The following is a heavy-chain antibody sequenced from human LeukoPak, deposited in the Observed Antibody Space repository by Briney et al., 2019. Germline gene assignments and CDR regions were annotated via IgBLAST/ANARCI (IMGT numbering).Heavy chain of an antibody. CDR2: IYYSGS. J-gene: IGHJ2*01. Sequence: SETLSLTCTVSGGSVNSGNYYWNWIRQPPGKGLEWIGCIYYSGSNYNPSLKSRVTISVDRSKNQFSLKLSSVTAADTAVYYCARGPTDYYDSSGYWRRGYFDLWGRGTLVTVSS. D-gene: IGHD3-22*01. V-gene: IGHV4-61*01. CDR3: ARGPTDYYDSSGYWRRGYFDL. CDR1: GGSVNSGNYY.